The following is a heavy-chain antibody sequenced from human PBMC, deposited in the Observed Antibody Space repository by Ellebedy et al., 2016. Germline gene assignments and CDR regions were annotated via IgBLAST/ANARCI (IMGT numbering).Heavy chain of an antibody. CDR3: YYGHYSGS. J-gene: IGHJ4*02. V-gene: IGHV3-23*01. CDR2: ISGDGETT. D-gene: IGHD4-17*01. Sequence: GGSLRLSXAPSGLTVSSFFMSWVRQVPGGGLEWLSTISGDGETTFSADSVKGRFAISRDNSRNTVFLLMNSLRAEDTAVYYCYYGHYSGSWGQGTLVTVSS. CDR1: GLTVSSFF.